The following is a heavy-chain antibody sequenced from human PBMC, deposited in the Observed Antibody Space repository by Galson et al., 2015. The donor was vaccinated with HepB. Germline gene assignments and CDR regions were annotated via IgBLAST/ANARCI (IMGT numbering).Heavy chain of an antibody. CDR3: AKGLGYCYCDY. V-gene: IGHV3-30*18. D-gene: IGHD2-21*02. CDR1: GFTFSSYG. J-gene: IGHJ4*02. Sequence: SLRLSCAASGFTFSSYGMHWVRQAPGKGLEWVAVISYDGSNKYYADSVKGRFTISRDNSKNTLYLQMNSLRAEDTAVYYCAKGLGYCYCDYWGQGTLVTVSS. CDR2: ISYDGSNK.